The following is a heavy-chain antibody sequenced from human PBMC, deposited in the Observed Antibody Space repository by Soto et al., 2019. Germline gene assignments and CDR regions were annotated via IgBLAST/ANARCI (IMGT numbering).Heavy chain of an antibody. CDR1: GFTLSDYY. CDR2: ISSSTSHT. CDR3: ARGRGAAADYFDF. J-gene: IGHJ4*02. Sequence: QVQLVESGGGLVKPGGSLRLSCAVSGFTLSDYYMTWIRQAPGKGLEWVSYISSSTSHTNYADSVKGRITISRDNAKNSLFLQMNSLRAEDTAVYYCARGRGAAADYFDFWGQGTLVTVSS. D-gene: IGHD6-13*01. V-gene: IGHV3-11*05.